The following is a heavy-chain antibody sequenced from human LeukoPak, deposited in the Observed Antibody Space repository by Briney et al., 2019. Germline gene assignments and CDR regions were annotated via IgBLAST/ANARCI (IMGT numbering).Heavy chain of an antibody. CDR2: IRYDGSNK. J-gene: IGHJ4*02. Sequence: GGSLRLSCAASGFTFSSYGMHWVRQAPGKGLEWVAFIRYDGSNKYYADSVKGRFTISRDNSKNTLYLQMNSLRAEDTAVYYCAVIWFGESALDYWGQGTLVTVSS. D-gene: IGHD3-10*01. CDR1: GFTFSSYG. CDR3: AVIWFGESALDY. V-gene: IGHV3-30*02.